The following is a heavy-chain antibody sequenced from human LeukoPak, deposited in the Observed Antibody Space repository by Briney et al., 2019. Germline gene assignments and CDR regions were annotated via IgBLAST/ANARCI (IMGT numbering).Heavy chain of an antibody. CDR2: IYSGGST. CDR3: ARGCSSTSCYGFDY. V-gene: IGHV3-53*01. D-gene: IGHD2-2*01. J-gene: IGHJ4*02. Sequence: GGSLRLSCAASGFTVSSKYMSWVRQAPGKGLGWVSVIYSGGSTYYADSVKGRFTISRDNSKNTLYLQMNSLRAEDTAVYYCARGCSSTSCYGFDYRGQGTLVTVSS. CDR1: GFTVSSKY.